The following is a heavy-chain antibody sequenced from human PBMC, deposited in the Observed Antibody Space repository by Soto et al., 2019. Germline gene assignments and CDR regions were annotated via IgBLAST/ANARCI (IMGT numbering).Heavy chain of an antibody. CDR2: IKSKTDGGTT. Sequence: GGSLRLSCAASGFTFSNAWMSWVRQAPGKGLEWVGRIKSKTDGGTTDYAAPVKGRFTISRDDSKNTRYLQMNSLKTEETAVYYCTTNSGYCSSTSCMQSYYYYYYMDVWGKGTTVTVSS. V-gene: IGHV3-15*01. CDR1: GFTFSNAW. CDR3: TTNSGYCSSTSCMQSYYYYYYMDV. J-gene: IGHJ6*03. D-gene: IGHD2-2*01.